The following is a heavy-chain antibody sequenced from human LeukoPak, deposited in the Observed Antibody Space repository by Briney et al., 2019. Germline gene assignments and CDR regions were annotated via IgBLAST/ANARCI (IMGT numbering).Heavy chain of an antibody. V-gene: IGHV3-66*01. J-gene: IGHJ5*02. CDR1: GLTVSSSY. Sequence: GGSLRLSCAASGLTVSSSYMSWVRQAPGKGLEWVSAIYSGGSTYYADSVKGRFTISRDNSKNTLSLQMNSLRAEDTAVYYCVVVRTALTNWFDPWGQGTLVTVAS. D-gene: IGHD2-21*02. CDR3: VVVRTALTNWFDP. CDR2: IYSGGST.